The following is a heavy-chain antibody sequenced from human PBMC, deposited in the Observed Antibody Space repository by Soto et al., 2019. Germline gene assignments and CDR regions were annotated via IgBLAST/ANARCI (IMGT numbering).Heavy chain of an antibody. Sequence: QVKLVQSGAEVKKPGSSVKVSCKASGGTFSSYAISWVRQAPGQGLEWMGGIIPIFGTANYAQRFQGRVTITADKSTSTAYMELSSLRSEDTAVYYCARDIVGAAPGLGDFDYWGQGTLVTVSS. CDR3: ARDIVGAAPGLGDFDY. V-gene: IGHV1-69*06. J-gene: IGHJ4*02. CDR1: GGTFSSYA. CDR2: IIPIFGTA. D-gene: IGHD3-16*01.